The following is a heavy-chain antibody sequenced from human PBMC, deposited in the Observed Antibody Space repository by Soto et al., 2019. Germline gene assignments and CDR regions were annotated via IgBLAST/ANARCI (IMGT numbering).Heavy chain of an antibody. Sequence: PSETLSLTCAVSGGSITSHYCSWFRQPPGKGLEWIGYIHHSGSTSYNPSLKSRVTMSVDTSKNQFSLKVSSVTAADTALYYCARQGFGQLHGLVDVWGPGTTVTVSS. CDR1: GGSITSHY. CDR2: IHHSGST. V-gene: IGHV4-59*08. J-gene: IGHJ6*02. CDR3: ARQGFGQLHGLVDV. D-gene: IGHD3-10*01.